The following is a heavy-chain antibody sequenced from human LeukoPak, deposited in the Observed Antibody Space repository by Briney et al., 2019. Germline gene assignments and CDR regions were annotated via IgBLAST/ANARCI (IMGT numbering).Heavy chain of an antibody. CDR3: ARVYQRRFDP. CDR1: GGSISSGDYY. D-gene: IGHD3-16*02. Sequence: PSQTLSLTCTVSGGSISSGDYYWNWIRQPPGKGLEWIGYIYHSGSTYYNPSLKSRVTISVDRSKNHFSLKLSSMTAADTAVYYCARVYQRRFDPWGQGTLVTVSS. CDR2: IYHSGST. V-gene: IGHV4-30-2*01. J-gene: IGHJ5*02.